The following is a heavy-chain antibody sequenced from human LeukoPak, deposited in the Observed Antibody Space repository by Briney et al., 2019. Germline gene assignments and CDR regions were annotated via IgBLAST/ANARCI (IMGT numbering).Heavy chain of an antibody. CDR1: GFSFSRHS. Sequence: PGGSLRLSCVASGFSFSRHSMNWVRQAPGKGLEWISYISSGGSTIYYVDSVRGRFTISRDNVQNSMYLQMNSLRVEDTAVYYCVRDDTGTESNYYGMDVWGQGTMVTVSS. D-gene: IGHD1/OR15-1a*01. V-gene: IGHV3-48*01. CDR3: VRDDTGTESNYYGMDV. CDR2: ISSGGSTI. J-gene: IGHJ6*02.